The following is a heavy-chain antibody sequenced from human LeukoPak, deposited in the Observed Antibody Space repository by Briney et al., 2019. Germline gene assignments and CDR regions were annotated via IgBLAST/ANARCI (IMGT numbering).Heavy chain of an antibody. CDR3: ARVAGDFWSGYYAFDI. CDR2: IYYSGST. Sequence: SETLSLTCTVSNYSISSAYYWGWIRQPPGKGLEWIGYIYYSGSTNYNPSLKSRVTISVDTSKNQFSLKLSSVTAADTAVYYCARVAGDFWSGYYAFDIWGQGTMVTVSS. V-gene: IGHV4-38-2*02. D-gene: IGHD3-3*01. CDR1: NYSISSAYY. J-gene: IGHJ3*02.